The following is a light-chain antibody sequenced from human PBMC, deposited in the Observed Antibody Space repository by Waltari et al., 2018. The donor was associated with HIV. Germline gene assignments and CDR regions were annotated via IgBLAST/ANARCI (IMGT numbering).Light chain of an antibody. CDR1: SSAIGAYDF. CDR2: EVT. CDR3: SSYGDSLRVL. J-gene: IGLJ3*02. Sequence: QSALTQPPSASGSLGQSVTISCPASSSAIGAYDFVYWFQQHPHSAPKLLLYEVTRRPSTVSDRFSGSRSGNTAFLTVAGLQPDDEATYFCSSYGDSLRVLFGGGTNVTVL. V-gene: IGLV2-8*01.